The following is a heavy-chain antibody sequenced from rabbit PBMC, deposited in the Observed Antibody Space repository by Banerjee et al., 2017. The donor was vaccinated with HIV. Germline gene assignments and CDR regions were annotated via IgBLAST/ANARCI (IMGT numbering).Heavy chain of an antibody. CDR1: GFDFSSNA. D-gene: IGHD6-1*01. V-gene: IGHV1S47*01. J-gene: IGHJ4*01. CDR3: VTYVGDDGYGYVHGFNL. Sequence: QQQLEESGGGLVQPEGSLTLTCTASGFDFSSNAMCWNRQAPGKGLEWIACIYTADGNTYYASWVNGRFTITRSTSLNTVDLKMTSLTAADTATYFCVTYVGDDGYGYVHGFNLWGPGTLVTVS. CDR2: IYTADGNT.